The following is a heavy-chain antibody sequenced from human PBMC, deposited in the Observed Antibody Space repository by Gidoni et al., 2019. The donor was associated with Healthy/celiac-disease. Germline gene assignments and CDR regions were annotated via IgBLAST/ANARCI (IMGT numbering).Heavy chain of an antibody. V-gene: IGHV3-23*01. D-gene: IGHD4-17*01. CDR3: AKDRGLPTVTTPDY. Sequence: EVQLLESGGGVVQPGGSRRLSGAASGCTLSSYAMSWVRQAPGKGLEWVSAIGGSGGSTYYADSVKGRFTISRDNSKNTLYLQMNSLRAEDTAVYYCAKDRGLPTVTTPDYWGQGTQVTVSS. CDR2: IGGSGGST. CDR1: GCTLSSYA. J-gene: IGHJ4*02.